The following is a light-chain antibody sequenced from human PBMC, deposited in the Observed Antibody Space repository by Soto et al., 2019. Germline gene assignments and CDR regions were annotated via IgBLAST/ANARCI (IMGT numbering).Light chain of an antibody. CDR3: QQYGNVPIT. CDR1: QDINIY. CDR2: DAS. V-gene: IGKV1-33*01. J-gene: IGKJ5*01. Sequence: DIQMTQSPSSLSASVGDRVTITCQASQDINIYLSWYQQKPGKAPNLLIYDASNLKTGVPSRFSGSGSATDFPLIISSLQPEDFATYYCQQYGNVPITFGRGTRLQMK.